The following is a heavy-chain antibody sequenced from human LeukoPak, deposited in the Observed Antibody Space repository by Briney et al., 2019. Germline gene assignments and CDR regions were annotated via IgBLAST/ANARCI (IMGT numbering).Heavy chain of an antibody. CDR3: VRDDDRPDNGLDY. CDR1: GFTFSNYA. D-gene: IGHD3-22*01. CDR2: VSGGGSST. Sequence: GGSLRLSCVASGFTFSNYAMNWVRQAPGKGLEWVSGVSGGGSSTYYADSVKGRFTISRDNSKNTLYLQMNSLRAEDTAVYYCVRDDDRPDNGLDYWGQGTLVTVSS. V-gene: IGHV3-23*01. J-gene: IGHJ4*02.